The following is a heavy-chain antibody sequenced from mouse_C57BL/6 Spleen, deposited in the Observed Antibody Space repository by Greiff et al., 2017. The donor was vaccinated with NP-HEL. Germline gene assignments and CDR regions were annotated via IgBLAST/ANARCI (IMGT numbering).Heavy chain of an antibody. Sequence: EVKLMESGEGLVKPGGSLKLSCAASGFTFSSYAMSWVRQTPEKRLEWVAYISSGGDYIYYADTVKGRFTISRDNARNTLYLQMSSLKSEDTAMYYGTRVLLYYFDYWGQGTTLTVSS. V-gene: IGHV5-9-1*02. J-gene: IGHJ2*01. CDR3: TRVLLYYFDY. CDR2: ISSGGDYI. CDR1: GFTFSSYA.